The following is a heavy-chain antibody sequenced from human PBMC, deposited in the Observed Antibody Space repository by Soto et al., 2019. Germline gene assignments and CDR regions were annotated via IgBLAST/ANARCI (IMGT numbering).Heavy chain of an antibody. V-gene: IGHV3-30-3*01. Sequence: PGGSLRLSCAASGFTLSSYAMHGVRPAPGKGLEWVAVISYDGSNKYYADSVKGRFTIARDNSKNTLYRQMNSLRAEDTAVYYCATEIRGGLHSALKVWFDPWGQGTLVTVSS. D-gene: IGHD4-4*01. CDR1: GFTLSSYA. CDR2: ISYDGSNK. CDR3: ATEIRGGLHSALKVWFDP. J-gene: IGHJ5*02.